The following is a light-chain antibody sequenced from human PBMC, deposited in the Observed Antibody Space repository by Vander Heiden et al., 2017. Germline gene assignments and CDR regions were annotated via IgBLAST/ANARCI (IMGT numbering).Light chain of an antibody. CDR1: KLGDKY. J-gene: IGLJ2*01. CDR3: QAWDSSTVV. CDR2: QDS. Sequence: SYKLTQPPSVSVYPGQTASITCSGDKLGDKYACWYQQKPGQAPVLVIYQDSKRPSGIPERFSGSNSGNTATLTISGTQAMDEADYYCQAWDSSTVVFGGGTKLTVL. V-gene: IGLV3-1*01.